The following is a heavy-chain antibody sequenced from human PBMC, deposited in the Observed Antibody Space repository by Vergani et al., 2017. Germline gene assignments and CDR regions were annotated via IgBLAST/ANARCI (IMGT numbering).Heavy chain of an antibody. Sequence: EVQLVESGGGLVQPGGSLRLSCAASGFTFSSYSMNWVRQAPGKGLEWVSYISSGRSTIYYADSVKGRITISRDNAKNSVYLQMNRLRAEDTAVYYCARAPHLPLTGVDYWGQGTLVTVSS. CDR2: ISSGRSTI. CDR3: ARAPHLPLTGVDY. D-gene: IGHD7-27*01. CDR1: GFTFSSYS. J-gene: IGHJ4*02. V-gene: IGHV3-48*01.